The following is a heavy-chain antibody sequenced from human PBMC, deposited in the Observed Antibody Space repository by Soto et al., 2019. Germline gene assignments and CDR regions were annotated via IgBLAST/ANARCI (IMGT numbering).Heavy chain of an antibody. CDR2: ISSSSSSYT. CDR3: SRFDYGDYFFDY. J-gene: IGHJ4*02. CDR1: GFTFSDYM. V-gene: IGHV3-21*02. Sequence: EVQLVESGGGLIQPGGSLRLSCAASGFTFSDYMMNWVRQAPGKGLEWVSAISSSSSSYTFYADSVKGRFTISRDNAKKSLYLQMNSLRAEDTAVYFCSRFDYGDYFFDYWGQGTLVTVSS. D-gene: IGHD4-17*01.